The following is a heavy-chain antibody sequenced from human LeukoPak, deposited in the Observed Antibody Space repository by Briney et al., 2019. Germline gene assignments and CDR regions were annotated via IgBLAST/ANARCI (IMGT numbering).Heavy chain of an antibody. V-gene: IGHV4-61*02. J-gene: IGHJ4*02. CDR3: AGDSSGGYTPDY. Sequence: SETLSLTCTVSGASINSGNYYWSWIRQPAGKGLEWIGRIYTSGSTDYNPSPRSRVTISIDASKSQFSLRLSSVTAADTAVYFCAGDSSGGYTPDYWGQGTLVTVSS. CDR2: IYTSGST. D-gene: IGHD3-16*02. CDR1: GASINSGNYY.